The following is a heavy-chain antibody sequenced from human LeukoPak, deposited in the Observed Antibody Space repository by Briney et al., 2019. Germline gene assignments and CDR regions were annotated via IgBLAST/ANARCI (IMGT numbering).Heavy chain of an antibody. CDR2: INHSGST. D-gene: IGHD3-9*01. V-gene: IGHV4-34*01. Sequence: SEPLSLTCAVYGGSFIGYYWSWIRQPPGKGLEWIGEINHSGSTNYNPSLKSRVTISVDTSKNQFSLKLSSVTAADTAVYFCARGTVILTGYNTLLQFDYWGQGTLVTVSS. CDR3: ARGTVILTGYNTLLQFDY. J-gene: IGHJ4*02. CDR1: GGSFIGYY.